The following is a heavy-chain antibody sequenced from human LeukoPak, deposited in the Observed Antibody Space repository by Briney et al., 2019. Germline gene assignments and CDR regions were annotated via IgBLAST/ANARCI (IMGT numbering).Heavy chain of an antibody. V-gene: IGHV3-48*01. J-gene: IGHJ4*02. CDR3: GRGMRDYYGLDY. CDR2: ISGGGSAI. CDR1: GFTFSTYS. Sequence: GGSLRLSCAASGFTFSTYSMNWVRQAPGRGLEWLSYISGGGSAIYYADSVKGRFTISRDNAKNSVSLQMNSLRAEDTAVYYCGRGMRDYYGLDYWGQGILVTVSS. D-gene: IGHD3-10*01.